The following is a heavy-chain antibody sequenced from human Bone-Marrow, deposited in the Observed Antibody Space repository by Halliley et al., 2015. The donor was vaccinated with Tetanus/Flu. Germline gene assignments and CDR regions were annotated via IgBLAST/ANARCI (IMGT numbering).Heavy chain of an antibody. Sequence: NQDESEKYYVDSGKGRFTISRDNAKNSLYLEMNSLRAEDTAVYYCVRVPRDYDFWSGYFGMDVWGQGTTVTVSS. D-gene: IGHD3-3*01. V-gene: IGHV3-7*03. J-gene: IGHJ6*02. CDR3: VRVPRDYDFWSGYFGMDV. CDR2: NQDESEK.